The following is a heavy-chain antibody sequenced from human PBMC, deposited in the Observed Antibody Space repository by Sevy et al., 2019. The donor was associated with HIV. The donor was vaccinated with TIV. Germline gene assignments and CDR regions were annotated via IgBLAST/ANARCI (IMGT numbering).Heavy chain of an antibody. CDR2: IYYSGST. J-gene: IGHJ4*02. Sequence: SETLSLTCTASGGSISSYYWSWIRQPPGKGLEWIGYIYYSGSTNYNPSLKSRVTISVDTSKNQFSLKLSSVTAADTAVYYCARAESIAARRFFDYWGQGTLVTVSS. V-gene: IGHV4-59*01. CDR3: ARAESIAARRFFDY. D-gene: IGHD6-6*01. CDR1: GGSISSYY.